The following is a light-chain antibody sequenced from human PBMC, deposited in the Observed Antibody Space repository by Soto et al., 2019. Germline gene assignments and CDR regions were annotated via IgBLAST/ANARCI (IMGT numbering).Light chain of an antibody. Sequence: EILLTQSPATLSLSPGDRATLSCRASQSVSNHLAWYQQRPGQAPRLLIYDASNRATGIPARFSGSGSGTGFTLTISNLEPEDFAVYYCQQRSNWPALTFGGGTKVEIK. CDR2: DAS. CDR1: QSVSNH. J-gene: IGKJ4*01. V-gene: IGKV3-11*01. CDR3: QQRSNWPALT.